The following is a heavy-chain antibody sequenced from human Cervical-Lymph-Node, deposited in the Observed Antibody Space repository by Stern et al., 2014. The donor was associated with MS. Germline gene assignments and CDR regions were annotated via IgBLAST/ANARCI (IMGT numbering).Heavy chain of an antibody. J-gene: IGHJ4*02. V-gene: IGHV3-9*01. D-gene: IGHD4-23*01. CDR3: AKGYYGGNSAFIDY. CDR2: VDWNSGTI. CDR1: GFTFDNYA. Sequence: VQLFQPGGGLVQPGRSLRLSCAASGFTFDNYAMHWVRQAPGKGLEWVSGVDWNSGTIGYAGSVKGRFTASRDNAKNSLYLQMNSLRTEDTALYYCAKGYYGGNSAFIDYWGQGTLVTVSS.